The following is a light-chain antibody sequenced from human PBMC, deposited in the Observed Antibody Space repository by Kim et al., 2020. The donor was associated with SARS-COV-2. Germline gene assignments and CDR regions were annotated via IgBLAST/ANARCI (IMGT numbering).Light chain of an antibody. J-gene: IGLJ2*01. CDR1: RGKIVSNY. V-gene: IGLV6-57*03. CDR3: QSYDTSNQV. CDR2: EHN. Sequence: GETVTISCTPGRGKIVSNYVQWYQRQPRSAPTIVIYEHNQRPSGVPDRFSASIDSSSNAASLTISGLKTEDEADYCCQSYDTSNQVFGGGTQLTVL.